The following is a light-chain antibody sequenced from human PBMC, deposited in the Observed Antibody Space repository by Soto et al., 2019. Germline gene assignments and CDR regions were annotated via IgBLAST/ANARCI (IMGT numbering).Light chain of an antibody. CDR2: GAS. CDR1: QSVSSSY. CDR3: QQYNYWPLT. J-gene: IGKJ5*01. V-gene: IGKV3-15*01. Sequence: EIVLTQSPVTLSLSPGDRATLSCRSRQSVSSSYLAWYQQKPGQAPRVLIFGASTRATGVPARFSGSGAGTEFSLTVSSLQSEDFAVYYCQQYNYWPLTFGQGTRLEIK.